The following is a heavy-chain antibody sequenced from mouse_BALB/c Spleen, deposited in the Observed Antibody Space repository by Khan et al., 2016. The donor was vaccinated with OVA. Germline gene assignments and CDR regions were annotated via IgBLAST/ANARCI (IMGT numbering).Heavy chain of an antibody. V-gene: IGHV5-6-5*01. CDR1: GFTFSSYG. CDR3: ARDYWFTY. J-gene: IGHJ3*01. Sequence: EVELVESGGDLVKPGGSLKLSCAASGFTFSSYGMSWVRQTPDKRLEWVATISSGGSTYYPDSVKGRFTISRDNARNILYLQMSSLRSEDTAMYYCARDYWFTYWGQGTLVTVSA. CDR2: ISSGGST.